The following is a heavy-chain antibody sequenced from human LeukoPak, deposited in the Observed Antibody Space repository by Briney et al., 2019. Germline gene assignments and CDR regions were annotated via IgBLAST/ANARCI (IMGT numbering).Heavy chain of an antibody. CDR1: GYTLTELS. D-gene: IGHD5-18*01. CDR3: ARFPVRGYTYGSVIHHMDV. Sequence: ASVKVSCKVSGYTLTELSMHWVRQAPGKGLEWMGGFDPEDGETIYAQKFQGRVTMTEDTSTDTAYMELSSLRSEDTAVYYCARFPVRGYTYGSVIHHMDVWGQGTTVIVSS. J-gene: IGHJ6*02. V-gene: IGHV1-24*01. CDR2: FDPEDGET.